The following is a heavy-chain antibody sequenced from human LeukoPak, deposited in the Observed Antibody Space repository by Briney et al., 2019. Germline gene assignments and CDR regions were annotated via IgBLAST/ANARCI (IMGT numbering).Heavy chain of an antibody. Sequence: PGGSLRLSCAASGVAFNSYSMNWVRQAPGKGLEWVSYISSSSTTIYYADSVQGRFTISRDNAKNSLFLQMNSLRAEDTAVYYCARHDTTSGYGAFDIWGQGTMVTVSS. J-gene: IGHJ3*02. D-gene: IGHD3-22*01. CDR2: ISSSSTTI. CDR1: GVAFNSYS. V-gene: IGHV3-48*04. CDR3: ARHDTTSGYGAFDI.